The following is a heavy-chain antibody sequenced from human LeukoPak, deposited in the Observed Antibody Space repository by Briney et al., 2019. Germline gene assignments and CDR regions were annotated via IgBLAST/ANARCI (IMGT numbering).Heavy chain of an antibody. CDR2: ITSSST. D-gene: IGHD5-12*01. CDR1: GFTVSSNS. CDR3: ARERVTTTAFDI. J-gene: IGHJ3*02. Sequence: GGSLRLSCAASGFTVSSNSMSWVRQAPGKGLEWVSSITSSSTYYADSVKGRFTISGDNAKNSLYLQMNSLRAEDTALYYCARERVTTTAFDIWGQGTMVTVSS. V-gene: IGHV3-69-1*01.